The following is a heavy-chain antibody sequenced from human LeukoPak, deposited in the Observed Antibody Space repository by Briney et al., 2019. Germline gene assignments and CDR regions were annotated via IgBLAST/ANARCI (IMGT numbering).Heavy chain of an antibody. CDR3: ARGDLAPEVPYFDY. D-gene: IGHD3-10*01. CDR2: IYYSGST. V-gene: IGHV4-31*03. J-gene: IGHJ4*02. Sequence: SETLSLTCTVSGGSISSGGYYWSWIRQHPGKGLEWIGYIYYSGSTYYNPSLKSRVTISVDTSKNQFSLKLSSVTAADTAVYYCARGDLAPEVPYFDYWGQGTLVTVSS. CDR1: GGSISSGGYY.